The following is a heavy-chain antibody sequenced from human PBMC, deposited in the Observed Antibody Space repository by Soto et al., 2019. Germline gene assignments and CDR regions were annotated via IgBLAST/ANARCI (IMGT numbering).Heavy chain of an antibody. CDR1: GGSISSYY. V-gene: IGHV4-59*01. J-gene: IGHJ5*02. Sequence: SETLSLTCTVSGGSISSYYWSWIRQPPGKGLERIGYIYYSGSTNYNPSLKSRVTISVDTSKNQFSMKLSTVTAADTAVYYCARVGSSSWYDRWFDPWGQGTLVTVSS. CDR3: ARVGSSSWYDRWFDP. D-gene: IGHD6-13*01. CDR2: IYYSGST.